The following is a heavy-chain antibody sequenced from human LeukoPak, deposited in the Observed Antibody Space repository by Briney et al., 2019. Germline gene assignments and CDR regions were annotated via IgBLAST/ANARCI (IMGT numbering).Heavy chain of an antibody. CDR1: GGSLSSYY. V-gene: IGHV4-34*01. J-gene: IGHJ4*02. D-gene: IGHD2-2*01. Sequence: SSETLSLTCAVSGGSLSSYYWSWIRQPPGKGLEGIGEINHSGSTNYNPSLKSRVTISVDTSKNQFSLKLSSVTAADTAVYYCARAGAGDCSSTSCTVDYWGQGTLVTVSS. CDR2: INHSGST. CDR3: ARAGAGDCSSTSCTVDY.